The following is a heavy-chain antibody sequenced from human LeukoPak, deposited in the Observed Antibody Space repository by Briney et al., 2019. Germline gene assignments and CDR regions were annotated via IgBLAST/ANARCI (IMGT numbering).Heavy chain of an antibody. D-gene: IGHD6-19*01. CDR1: GFTFSSYS. V-gene: IGHV3-21*01. CDR2: ISSSSSYI. CDR3: ARAPRAVAGNPYYFDY. J-gene: IGHJ4*02. Sequence: GGSLRLSCAASGFTFSSYSMNWVRQAPGKGLEWVSSISSSSSYIYYADSVKGRFTISRDNAKNSLYLQMNSLRAEDTAVYYCARAPRAVAGNPYYFDYWGQGTLVTVSS.